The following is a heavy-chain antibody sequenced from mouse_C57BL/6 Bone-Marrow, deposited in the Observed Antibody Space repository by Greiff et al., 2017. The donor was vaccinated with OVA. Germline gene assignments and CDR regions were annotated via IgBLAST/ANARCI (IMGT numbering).Heavy chain of an antibody. CDR1: GYSITSGYY. D-gene: IGHD1-1*01. V-gene: IGHV3-6*01. Sequence: EVQLQESGPGLVKPSQSLSLTCSVTGYSITSGYYWNWIRQFPGNKLEWMGYISYDGSNNYNPSLKNRISITRDTSKNQFFLKLNSVTTEDTATYYCARGGYGRLDYWGQGTTLTVSS. CDR3: ARGGYGRLDY. CDR2: ISYDGSN. J-gene: IGHJ2*01.